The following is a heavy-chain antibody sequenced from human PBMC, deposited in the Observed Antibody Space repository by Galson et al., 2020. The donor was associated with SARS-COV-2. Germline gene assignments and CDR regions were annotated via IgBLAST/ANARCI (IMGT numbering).Heavy chain of an antibody. V-gene: IGHV3-23*01. CDR3: AKFLGDGYNYYFDY. CDR1: GFTFRSYA. Sequence: GGSLRLSCAASGFTFRSYALSWVRQAPGKGLEWVSAISGSGGSTYYADSVKGRFTISRDNSKNTLYLQMNSLRAEDTAVYYCAKFLGDGYNYYFDYWGQGTLVTVSS. D-gene: IGHD5-12*01. J-gene: IGHJ4*02. CDR2: ISGSGGST.